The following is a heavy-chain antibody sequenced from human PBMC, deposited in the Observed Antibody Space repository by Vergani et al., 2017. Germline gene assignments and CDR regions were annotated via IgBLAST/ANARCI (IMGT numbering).Heavy chain of an antibody. J-gene: IGHJ4*02. Sequence: QVQLVQSGAEVKKPGSSVKVSCKASGGTFSSYAISWVRQAPGQGLEWMGRIIPILGIANYAQKFQGRVTITADKSTSTAYMELSRLRSADTAVYYCARGVKYSSGWFFDYWGQGTLVTVSS. CDR1: GGTFSSYA. D-gene: IGHD6-19*01. CDR3: ARGVKYSSGWFFDY. CDR2: IIPILGIA. V-gene: IGHV1-69*04.